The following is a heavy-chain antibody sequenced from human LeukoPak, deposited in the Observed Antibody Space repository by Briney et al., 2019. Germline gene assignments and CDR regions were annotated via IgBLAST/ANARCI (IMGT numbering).Heavy chain of an antibody. CDR1: GFTFSNYA. V-gene: IGHV3-30*09. CDR3: AKDGGIVVVPAAMRFDY. Sequence: PGGSLRLSCAASGFTFSNYAIHWVRQAPGKGLEWVAVISYDGSNKYYADSVKGRFAISRDNSKNTLYLQMNSLRAEDTAVYYCAKDGGIVVVPAAMRFDYWGQGTLVTVSS. CDR2: ISYDGSNK. J-gene: IGHJ4*02. D-gene: IGHD2-2*01.